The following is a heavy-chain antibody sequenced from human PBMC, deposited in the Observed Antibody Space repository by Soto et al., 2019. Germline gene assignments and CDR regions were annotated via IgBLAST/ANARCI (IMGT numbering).Heavy chain of an antibody. V-gene: IGHV3-7*01. CDR3: ARGNSNYYYGFDV. J-gene: IGHJ6*02. CDR1: EFTFDKYS. D-gene: IGHD1-20*01. Sequence: GESLRPSCSPSEFTFDKYSVAWVRQAPGKGPEWVANIKPNESEQYYANSVKGRFTTYRDNANNSLYLQMNSLRAEDTAVYFCARGNSNYYYGFDVWGQGTTVTVSS. CDR2: IKPNESEQ.